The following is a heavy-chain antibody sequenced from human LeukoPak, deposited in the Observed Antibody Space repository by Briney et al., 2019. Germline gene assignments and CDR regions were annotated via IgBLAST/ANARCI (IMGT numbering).Heavy chain of an antibody. CDR2: ISSSSSYI. D-gene: IGHD3-22*01. CDR3: ARDRYDSSGYTGYYFDY. Sequence: GGSLRLSCAASGFTFSSYSMNWVRQAPGKGLEWVSSISSSSSYIYYADSVKGRFTISRDNAKNSLYLQMNSLRAEDTAVYYCARDRYDSSGYTGYYFDYWGQGTLVTASS. V-gene: IGHV3-21*01. CDR1: GFTFSSYS. J-gene: IGHJ4*02.